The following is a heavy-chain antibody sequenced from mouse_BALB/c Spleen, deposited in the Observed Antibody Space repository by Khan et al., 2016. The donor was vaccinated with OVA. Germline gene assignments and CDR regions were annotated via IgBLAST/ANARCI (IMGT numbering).Heavy chain of an antibody. D-gene: IGHD2-3*01. CDR1: GYTFTYYV. J-gene: IGHJ2*01. CDR2: IYPGSDNA. Sequence: QVQLQQSGPELVKPGASVKMSCKASGYTFTYYVITWVKQRTGQGLEWIGEIYPGSDNAYYNERFKGKATLTADKSSNTTYMQLSSLTSEDSAVYFCCRGDGYYVYFDYWGQGTTLTVSS. V-gene: IGHV1-81*01. CDR3: CRGDGYYVYFDY.